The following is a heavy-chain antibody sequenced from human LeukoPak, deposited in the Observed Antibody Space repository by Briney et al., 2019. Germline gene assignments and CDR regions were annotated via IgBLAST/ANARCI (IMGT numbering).Heavy chain of an antibody. Sequence: SETLSLTCTVSGGSISSSSYYWGWIRQPPGKGLEWIGSIYYSGSTYYNPSLKSRVTISVDTSKNQFSLKLSSVTAADTAVYYCARHPRERRYYYYYMDVWGKGTTVTISS. CDR2: IYYSGST. CDR1: GGSISSSSYY. V-gene: IGHV4-39*01. CDR3: ARHPRERRYYYYYMDV. J-gene: IGHJ6*03. D-gene: IGHD1-1*01.